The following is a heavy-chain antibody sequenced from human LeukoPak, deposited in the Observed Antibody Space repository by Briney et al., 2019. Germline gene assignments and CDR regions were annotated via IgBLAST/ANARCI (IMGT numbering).Heavy chain of an antibody. J-gene: IGHJ6*03. D-gene: IGHD4-17*01. Sequence: SVKVSCKASGGTFSSYAISWVRQAPGQGLEWMGGIIPIFGTANYAQKFQGRVTITADESTSTAYMELSSLRSEDTAVYYCARVYGDYPQAPYYYYYMDVWGKGTTVTVSS. V-gene: IGHV1-69*13. CDR3: ARVYGDYPQAPYYYYYMDV. CDR2: IIPIFGTA. CDR1: GGTFSSYA.